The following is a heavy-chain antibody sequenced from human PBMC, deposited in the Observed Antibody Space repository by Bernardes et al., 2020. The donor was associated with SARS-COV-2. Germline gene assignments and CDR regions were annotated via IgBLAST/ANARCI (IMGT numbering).Heavy chain of an antibody. CDR3: ARDFNYDSSGYYHKFDY. V-gene: IGHV1-18*04. CDR1: GYTFTSYG. J-gene: IGHJ4*02. Sequence: ASVKVSCKASGYTFTSYGISWVRQAPGQRLEWMGWTSSDNGNTNYAQKLEGRVTMTTDTSTSTVYMELRSLRSDDTAVYYCARDFNYDSSGYYHKFDYWSQGTLVTVSS. CDR2: TSSDNGNT. D-gene: IGHD3-22*01.